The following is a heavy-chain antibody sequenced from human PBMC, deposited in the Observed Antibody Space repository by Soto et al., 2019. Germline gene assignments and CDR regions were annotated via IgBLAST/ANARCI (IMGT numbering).Heavy chain of an antibody. J-gene: IGHJ5*02. Sequence: SKTLSLTCSVSGDSISSGGYYWSWIRQHPGKGLEWIGYIFYSGSTYYIPSLKSRVTISVDTSKNQFSLKLSSVTAADTAVYYCAREAVTPATTNWFDPWGQGALVTVSS. CDR2: IFYSGST. CDR3: AREAVTPATTNWFDP. V-gene: IGHV4-31*03. D-gene: IGHD4-17*01. CDR1: GDSISSGGYY.